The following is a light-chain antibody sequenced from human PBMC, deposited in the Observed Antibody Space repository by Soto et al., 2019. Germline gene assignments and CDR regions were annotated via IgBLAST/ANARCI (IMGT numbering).Light chain of an antibody. CDR3: QQYNNWPLT. CDR2: GAS. CDR1: QSVSSN. V-gene: IGKV3D-15*01. Sequence: IVMTQSPATLSVSPGERATLSCRASQSVSSNLAWYQQKPGQAPRLLIYGASSRATGIPDRFSGSGSGTDFTLTISRLEPEDFAVYWCQQYNNWPLTFGPGTRLEI. J-gene: IGKJ5*01.